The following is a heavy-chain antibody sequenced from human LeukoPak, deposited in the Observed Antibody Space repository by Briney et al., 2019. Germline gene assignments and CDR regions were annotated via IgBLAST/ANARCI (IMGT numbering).Heavy chain of an antibody. CDR3: ARGSGSFSGGFDY. V-gene: IGHV3-30*03. J-gene: IGHJ4*02. D-gene: IGHD1-26*01. Sequence: PGGSLRLSCAASGFTFSSYGMHWVRQAPGKGLEWVAVISYEGSNTYYADSVKGRFTVSRDNSKNTLYLQMHSLRAEDTAVYYCARGSGSFSGGFDYWGQGTLVTVSS. CDR2: ISYEGSNT. CDR1: GFTFSSYG.